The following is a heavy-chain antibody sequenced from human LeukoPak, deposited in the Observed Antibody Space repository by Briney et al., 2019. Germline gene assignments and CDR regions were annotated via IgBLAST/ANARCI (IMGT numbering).Heavy chain of an antibody. CDR2: VHYSDGS. J-gene: IGHJ4*02. CDR1: GGSISSSTYY. V-gene: IGHV4-39*07. Sequence: SETLSLTCTVSGGSISSSTYYWGWIRQSPGKGLEWIGSVHYSDGSYYSPSIKSRVTISLNPTKNQFSLKLSSVTAADTAVYYCAGGTFFNNNDYNTVHDDWGQGTLVTVSS. CDR3: AGGTFFNNNDYNTVHDD. D-gene: IGHD5-24*01.